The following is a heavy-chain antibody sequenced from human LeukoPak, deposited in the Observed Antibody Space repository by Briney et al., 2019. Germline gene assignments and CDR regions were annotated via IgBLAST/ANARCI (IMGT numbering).Heavy chain of an antibody. Sequence: SETLSLTCAVSGGSISSYYWSWIRQPPGKGLEWIGYIYYSGSTNYNPSLKSRVTISVDTSKNQFSLKLSSVTAADTAVYYCARLYGSGSSLYFDYWGQGTLVTVSS. D-gene: IGHD3-10*01. CDR3: ARLYGSGSSLYFDY. CDR1: GGSISSYY. CDR2: IYYSGST. V-gene: IGHV4-59*08. J-gene: IGHJ4*02.